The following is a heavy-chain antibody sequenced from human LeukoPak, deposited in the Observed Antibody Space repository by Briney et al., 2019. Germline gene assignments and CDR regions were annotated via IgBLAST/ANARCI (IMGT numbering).Heavy chain of an antibody. D-gene: IGHD6-19*01. J-gene: IGHJ4*02. CDR3: ARAGYSSGWLDY. CDR1: GGSISSYY. V-gene: IGHV4-34*01. CDR2: INHSGST. Sequence: SETLSLTCTVSGGSISSYYWSWIRQPPGKGLEWIGEINHSGSTNYNPSLKSRVTISVDTSKNQFSLKLSSVTAADTAVYYCARAGYSSGWLDYWGQGTLVTVSS.